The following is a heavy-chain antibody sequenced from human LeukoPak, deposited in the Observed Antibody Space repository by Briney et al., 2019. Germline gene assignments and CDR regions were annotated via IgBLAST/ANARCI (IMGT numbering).Heavy chain of an antibody. D-gene: IGHD1-14*01. CDR3: ASALPADHFDF. J-gene: IGHJ4*02. CDR1: EFTFSNYW. CDR2: IKYYGGEK. Sequence: GGSLRLSCAASEFTFSNYWMSWVRQAPGKGLEWVANIKYYGGEKYYADSVRGRFTISRDNAKSSLYLQMNSLRAEDTAVYYCASALPADHFDFWGQGTLVTVSS. V-gene: IGHV3-7*01.